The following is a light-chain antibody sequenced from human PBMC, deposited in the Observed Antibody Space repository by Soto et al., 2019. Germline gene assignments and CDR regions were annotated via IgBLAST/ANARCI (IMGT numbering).Light chain of an antibody. CDR1: SSNIGAGYD. CDR3: QSYDSSLSGYV. V-gene: IGLV1-40*01. Sequence: QSVLTQPPSVSGAPGQRVTISCTGSSSNIGAGYDVHWYQQLPGTDPKLLIYGNSNRPSGVPDRFSGSKSGTSASLAITGLQDEDEADYYCQSYDSSLSGYVFGTGTKVTVL. CDR2: GNS. J-gene: IGLJ1*01.